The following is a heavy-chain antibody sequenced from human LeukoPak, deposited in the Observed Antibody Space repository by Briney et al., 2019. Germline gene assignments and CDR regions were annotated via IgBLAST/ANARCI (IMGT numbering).Heavy chain of an antibody. V-gene: IGHV3-23*01. J-gene: IGHJ4*02. D-gene: IGHD6-13*01. CDR1: GFTFSSYS. CDR3: AREYSYSSSWVDY. Sequence: GGSLRLSCAASGFTFSSYSMNWVRQAPGKGLEWVSTISGSGGTTYYGDSVKGRFTISRDNSKNTLYLQMNSLRAEDTAVYYCAREYSYSSSWVDYWGQGTLVTVSS. CDR2: ISGSGGTT.